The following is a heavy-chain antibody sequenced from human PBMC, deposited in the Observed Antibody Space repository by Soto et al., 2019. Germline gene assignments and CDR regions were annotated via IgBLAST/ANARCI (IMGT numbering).Heavy chain of an antibody. Sequence: GGSLRLSCAASGFTFSSYSMNWVRQAPGKGLEWVSSISSSSSYIYYADSVKGRFTISRDNAKNSLYLQMNSLRAEDTAVYYCARDRGSSGWALDAFDIWGQGTMVTVSS. CDR2: ISSSSSYI. V-gene: IGHV3-21*01. CDR3: ARDRGSSGWALDAFDI. J-gene: IGHJ3*02. D-gene: IGHD6-19*01. CDR1: GFTFSSYS.